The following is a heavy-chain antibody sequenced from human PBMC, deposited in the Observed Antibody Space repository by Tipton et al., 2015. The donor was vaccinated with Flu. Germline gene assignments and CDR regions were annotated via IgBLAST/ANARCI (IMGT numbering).Heavy chain of an antibody. CDR3: ARDHPPSITVLGEITDYFGMDV. J-gene: IGHJ6*02. D-gene: IGHD3-3*01. CDR2: ISSSDSTI. Sequence: GSLRLSCAASGFTFSDYYMSWIRQAPGKGLEWLSHISSSDSTINYADSVKGRFTISRDNAKNSLYLQVNSLRVEDTAEYYCARDHPPSITVLGEITDYFGMDVWGQGP. CDR1: GFTFSDYY. V-gene: IGHV3-11*01.